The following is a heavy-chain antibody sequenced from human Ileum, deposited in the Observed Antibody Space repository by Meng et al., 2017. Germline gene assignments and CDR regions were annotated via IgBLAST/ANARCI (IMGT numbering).Heavy chain of an antibody. V-gene: IGHV4-30-4*01. D-gene: IGHD2-8*01. J-gene: IGHJ4*02. Sequence: QVQLQESGPRLGKPSQTLSLTCTVSGGPISSGDYYWSWVRQSPGKGPEWIGYIYSNGNTYSNPSLRGRLMISIDTSKNQFSLKLSSVTAADTAVYYCARAPKYCTNAVCSRPLDSWGQGTLVTVSS. CDR1: GGPISSGDYY. CDR3: ARAPKYCTNAVCSRPLDS. CDR2: IYSNGNT.